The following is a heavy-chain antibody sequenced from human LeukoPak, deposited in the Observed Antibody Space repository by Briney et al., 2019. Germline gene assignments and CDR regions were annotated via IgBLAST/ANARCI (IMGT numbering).Heavy chain of an antibody. D-gene: IGHD6-19*01. CDR3: TTDHAAQWLEWYYFDY. Sequence: GGSLRLSCAASGFTFSNAWMSWVRQAPGKGLEWVGRIKSKTDGGTTDYAAPVKGRFTISRDDSKNTLYLQMTSLKTEDTAVYYCTTDHAAQWLEWYYFDYWGQGTLVTVSS. CDR2: IKSKTDGGTT. CDR1: GFTFSNAW. J-gene: IGHJ4*02. V-gene: IGHV3-15*01.